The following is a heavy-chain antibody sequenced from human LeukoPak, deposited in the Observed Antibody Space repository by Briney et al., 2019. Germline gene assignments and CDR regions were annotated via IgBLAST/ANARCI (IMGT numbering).Heavy chain of an antibody. CDR1: GGTFSSYA. V-gene: IGHV1-69*05. J-gene: IGHJ4*02. Sequence: SLKVSCKASGGTFSSYAISWVLQAPGQGLEWMGGIIPIFGTANYAQKFQGRVTITTDESTSTAYMELSSLRSEDTAVYYCARGSLNYDILTGPTHFDYWGQGTLVTVSS. CDR3: ARGSLNYDILTGPTHFDY. CDR2: IIPIFGTA. D-gene: IGHD3-9*01.